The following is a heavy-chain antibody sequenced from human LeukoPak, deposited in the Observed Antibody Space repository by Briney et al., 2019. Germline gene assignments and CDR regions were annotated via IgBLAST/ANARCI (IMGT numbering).Heavy chain of an antibody. D-gene: IGHD3-3*01. CDR3: AGGTDFWSGYSFDS. CDR1: GFTVGDNY. CDR2: IYSGGTT. Sequence: PGGSLRLSCAASGFTVGDNYMTWVRQAPGKGLEWVSLIYSGGTTEYADSVKGRFSISRDISKNTLSLQLSSLRAEDTAVYYCAGGTDFWSGYSFDSWGQGTLVTVSS. J-gene: IGHJ4*02. V-gene: IGHV3-53*01.